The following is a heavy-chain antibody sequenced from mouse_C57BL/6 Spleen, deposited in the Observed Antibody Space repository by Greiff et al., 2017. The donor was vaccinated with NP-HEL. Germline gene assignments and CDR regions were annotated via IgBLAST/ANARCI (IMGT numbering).Heavy chain of an antibody. CDR2: IDPSDSYT. D-gene: IGHD1-1*01. CDR1: GYTFTSYW. Sequence: QVQLQQPGAELVKPGASVKLSCKASGYTFTSYWMQWVKQRPGQGLEWIGEIDPSDSYTNYNQKFKGKATLTVDTSSSTAYMQLSSLTSEDSAVYYWERRASDYGSSVDYWGQGTTLTVSS. CDR3: ERRASDYGSSVDY. V-gene: IGHV1-50*01. J-gene: IGHJ2*01.